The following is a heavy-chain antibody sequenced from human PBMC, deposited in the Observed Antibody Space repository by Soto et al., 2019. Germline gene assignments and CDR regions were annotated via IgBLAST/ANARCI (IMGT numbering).Heavy chain of an antibody. Sequence: SETLSLTCTVSGGSIANNNYSWGWVRQPPGKGLEWIGSAAYSGGTYKNASLRSRVTVSVDTSKNQFSLKVTSVTAADRAVYYCARVVLRGPPRGGFDSWGHGTLVTVSS. CDR1: GGSIANNNYS. V-gene: IGHV4-39*01. J-gene: IGHJ5*01. CDR2: AAYSGGT. CDR3: ARVVLRGPPRGGFDS. D-gene: IGHD2-21*01.